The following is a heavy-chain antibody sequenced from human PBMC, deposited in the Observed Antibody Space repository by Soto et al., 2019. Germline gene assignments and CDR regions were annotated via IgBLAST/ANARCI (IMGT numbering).Heavy chain of an antibody. V-gene: IGHV4-34*01. D-gene: IGHD3-3*01. Sequence: QVQLQQWGAGLLKPSETLSLTCAVYGGSFSGYYWSWIRQPPGKGLEWIGEINHSGSTNYNPSLKSRVTISVDTSKNQFSLKLSYVTAADTAVYYCARGHTQYYDFWSGYYVGGFDPWGQGTLVTVSS. CDR1: GGSFSGYY. CDR3: ARGHTQYYDFWSGYYVGGFDP. J-gene: IGHJ5*02. CDR2: INHSGST.